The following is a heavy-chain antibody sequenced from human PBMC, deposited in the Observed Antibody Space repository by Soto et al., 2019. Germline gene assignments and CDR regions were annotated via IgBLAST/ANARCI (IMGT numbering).Heavy chain of an antibody. J-gene: IGHJ6*02. CDR1: GGTFSSYA. V-gene: IGHV1-69*01. CDR3: AIAFDFWSSYYFPWSYYYYGMDV. CDR2: IIPIFGTA. Sequence: QVQLVQSGAEVKKPGSSVKVSCKASGGTFSSYAISWVRQAPGQGLEWMGGIIPIFGTANYAQKFQGRVTNTADESTSTAYMQLSSLRSEDTAVYYCAIAFDFWSSYYFPWSYYYYGMDVWGQGSTVTVSS. D-gene: IGHD3-3*01.